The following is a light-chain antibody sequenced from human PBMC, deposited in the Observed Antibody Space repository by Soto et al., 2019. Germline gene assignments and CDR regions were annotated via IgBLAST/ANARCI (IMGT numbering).Light chain of an antibody. CDR1: QGISNY. J-gene: IGKJ1*01. CDR3: QKYNSAPPT. CDR2: AAS. V-gene: IGKV1-27*01. Sequence: DIQMTQSPSSLSASVGDRVTITCRATQGISNYLAWYQQKPGKVPKLLIYAASTLQSGVPSRFSGSGSGTAFTLTITSLQPEDVATYFCQKYNSAPPTFGQGTKVAIK.